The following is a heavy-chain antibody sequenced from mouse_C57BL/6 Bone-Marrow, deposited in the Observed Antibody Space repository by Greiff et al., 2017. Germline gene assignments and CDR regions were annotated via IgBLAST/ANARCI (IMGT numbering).Heavy chain of an antibody. J-gene: IGHJ2*01. CDR2: ISSGSSTI. CDR3: AILRGPFDY. D-gene: IGHD1-1*01. V-gene: IGHV5-17*01. CDR1: GFTFSDYG. Sequence: DVKLQESGGGLVKPGGSLKLSCAASGFTFSDYGMHWVRQAPEKGLEWVAYISSGSSTIYYADTVKGRFTISRDNAKNTLFLQMTSLRSEDTAMYYCAILRGPFDYWGQGTTLTVSS.